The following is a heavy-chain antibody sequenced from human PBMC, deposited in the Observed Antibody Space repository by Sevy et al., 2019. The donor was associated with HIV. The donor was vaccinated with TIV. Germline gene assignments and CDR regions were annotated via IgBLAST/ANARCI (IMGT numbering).Heavy chain of an antibody. CDR2: IYRYGTT. D-gene: IGHD6-19*01. V-gene: IGHV3-53*01. CDR1: GFSVSRNH. J-gene: IGHJ4*02. Sequence: GGSLRLSCAASGFSVSRNHINWVRQAPGKGQEWFSVIYRYGTTQYADSVKGRFTISRDTSNNTVYLQVNSLRADDTAVYYCARRLSSAWDFDFWGQGTLVTVSS. CDR3: ARRLSSAWDFDF.